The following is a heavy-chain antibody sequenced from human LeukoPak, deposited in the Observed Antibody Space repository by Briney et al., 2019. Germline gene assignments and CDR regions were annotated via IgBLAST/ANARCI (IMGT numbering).Heavy chain of an antibody. D-gene: IGHD2-2*01. CDR3: AIGSVASNFY. J-gene: IGHJ4*02. CDR1: GFPLRRYE. V-gene: IGHV3-48*03. Sequence: GGSQSLLCSASGFPLRRYEVNWVREARGKGRVWVSYFSCSGSTIFYTDSVKGLFTISRDNHEHALYLKKNSLRAEDAAVYQWAIGSVASNFYWGQRAPFT. CDR2: FSCSGSTI.